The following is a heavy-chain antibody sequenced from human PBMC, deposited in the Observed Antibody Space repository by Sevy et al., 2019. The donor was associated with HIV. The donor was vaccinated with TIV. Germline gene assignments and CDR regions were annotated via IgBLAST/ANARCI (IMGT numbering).Heavy chain of an antibody. D-gene: IGHD3-22*01. CDR1: GFTFSTNA. J-gene: IGHJ4*02. V-gene: IGHV3-30*04. CDR2: ISDDGNNK. CDR3: AGHYYDSTGYYFPLDY. Sequence: GGSLRLSCAASGFTFSTNAMYWVRQAPGKGLEWVAVISDDGNNKDYADSGKGRFTVSRDNSKNTLYLQMNSLRADDTAVYYCAGHYYDSTGYYFPLDYWGQGTLVTVSS.